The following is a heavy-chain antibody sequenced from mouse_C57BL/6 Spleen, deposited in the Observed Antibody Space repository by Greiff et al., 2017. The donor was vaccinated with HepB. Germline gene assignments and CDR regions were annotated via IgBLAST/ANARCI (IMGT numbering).Heavy chain of an antibody. J-gene: IGHJ4*01. D-gene: IGHD2-12*01. Sequence: QVQLQQSGAELVRPGASVTLSCKASGYTFTDYEMHWVKQTPVHGLEWIGAIDPETGGTAYNQKFKGKAILTADKSSSTAYMELRSLTSEDSAVYYCTRDYSHAMDYWGQGTSVTVSS. CDR2: IDPETGGT. CDR3: TRDYSHAMDY. V-gene: IGHV1-15*01. CDR1: GYTFTDYE.